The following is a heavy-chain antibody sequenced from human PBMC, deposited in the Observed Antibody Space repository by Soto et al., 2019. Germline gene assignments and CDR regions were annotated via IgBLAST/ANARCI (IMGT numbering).Heavy chain of an antibody. J-gene: IGHJ6*02. CDR3: AKLKGGLGRFYGMDA. V-gene: IGHV3-23*04. CDR1: GFSFRNYA. Sequence: DEQLVESGGGSLQPGGSLRLSCAASGFSFRNYAMTWVRQSPGKGLEWVSLISSGGGSTNYADSVKGRFTISRDNSQNMLYLQMTGLRDEDTALYYCAKLKGGLGRFYGMDAWGQGTMVIVSS. CDR2: ISSGGGST. D-gene: IGHD3-3*01.